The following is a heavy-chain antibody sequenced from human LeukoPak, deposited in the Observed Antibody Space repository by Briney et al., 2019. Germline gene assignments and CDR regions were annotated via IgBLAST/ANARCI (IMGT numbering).Heavy chain of an antibody. D-gene: IGHD3-10*01. Sequence: ASVKVSCKASTYTFTRYGISWVRQAPGQGLEWMGGIIPIFGTTNYAQKFQGRVTITADESTSTAYMELSSLRSEDTAVYYCAVGVRGSGSYQIWGHAFDIWGQGTMVTVSS. J-gene: IGHJ3*02. CDR3: AVGVRGSGSYQIWGHAFDI. CDR2: IIPIFGTT. CDR1: TYTFTRYG. V-gene: IGHV1-69*13.